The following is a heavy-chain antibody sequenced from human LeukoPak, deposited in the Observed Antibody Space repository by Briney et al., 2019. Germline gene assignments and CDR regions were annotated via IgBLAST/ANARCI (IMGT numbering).Heavy chain of an antibody. CDR1: GVSITTSTHY. CDR3: VRQGGWGGAASLIEF. V-gene: IGHV4-39*01. Sequence: SETLSLTCTVPGVSITTSTHYWAWIRHPPGKGLEWIASMFYRGSTYYNASLRSRVTLSVDTSMNQFSLKLSSVAASDTATFYCVRQGGWGGAASLIEFWGQGILVTVSS. D-gene: IGHD2-15*01. J-gene: IGHJ4*02. CDR2: MFYRGST.